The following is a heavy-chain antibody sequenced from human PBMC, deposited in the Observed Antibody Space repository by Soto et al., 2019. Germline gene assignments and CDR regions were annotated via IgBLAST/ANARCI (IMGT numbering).Heavy chain of an antibody. CDR2: IYYSGST. V-gene: IGHV4-59*01. D-gene: IGHD3-10*01. J-gene: IGHJ1*01. CDR1: GDSISSYY. CDR3: ARGRGPFQH. Sequence: QVQLQESGPGLVKPSETLSLTCTVSGDSISSYYWSWIRQPPGKGLENIGYIYYSGSTNYNPSLKSRVTISIDTSKNPFSLTLSSVTAADTAVYYCARGRGPFQHWGQGTLVTVSS.